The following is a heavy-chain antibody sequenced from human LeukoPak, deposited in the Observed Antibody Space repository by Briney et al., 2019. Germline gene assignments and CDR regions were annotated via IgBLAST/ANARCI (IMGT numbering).Heavy chain of an antibody. J-gene: IGHJ6*03. CDR1: GYTFTGYY. Sequence: ASVKVSCKASGYTFTGYYMHWVRQAPGQGLEWMGWINPNSGGTNYAQKFQGRVTMTRDTSISTAYMELSRLRSDDTAVYYCARGKVEMATPYYYYYYMDVWGKGTTVTVSS. D-gene: IGHD5-24*01. CDR3: ARGKVEMATPYYYYYYMDV. CDR2: INPNSGGT. V-gene: IGHV1-2*02.